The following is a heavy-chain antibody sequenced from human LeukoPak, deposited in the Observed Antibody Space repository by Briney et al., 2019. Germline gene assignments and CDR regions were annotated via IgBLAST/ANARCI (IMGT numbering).Heavy chain of an antibody. CDR3: ARLSSSSSTALDY. CDR1: GGSISSGGYY. V-gene: IGHV4-31*03. J-gene: IGHJ4*02. Sequence: PSQTLSLTCTVSGGSISSGGYYWSWIRQHPGKGLEWIGYIYYSGSTYYNPSLKSRVTISVDTSKNQFSLKLSSVTAADTAVYYCARLSSSSSTALDYWGQGTLVTVSS. D-gene: IGHD6-6*01. CDR2: IYYSGST.